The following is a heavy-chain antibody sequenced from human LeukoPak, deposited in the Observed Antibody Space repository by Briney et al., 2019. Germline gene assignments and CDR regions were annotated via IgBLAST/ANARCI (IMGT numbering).Heavy chain of an antibody. CDR3: ATGVVMAMVEY. D-gene: IGHD5-18*01. J-gene: IGHJ4*02. V-gene: IGHV1-8*01. CDR2: MNPNSGNT. Sequence: ASVKVSCKASGYTFTSYDINWVRQATGQGLEWMGWMNPNSGNTGYAQKFQGRVTMTEDTSTDTAYMELSSLRSEDTAVYYCATGVVMAMVEYWGQGTLVTVSS. CDR1: GYTFTSYD.